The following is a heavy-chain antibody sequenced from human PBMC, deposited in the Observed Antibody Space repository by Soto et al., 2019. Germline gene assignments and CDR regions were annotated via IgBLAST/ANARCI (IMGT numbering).Heavy chain of an antibody. D-gene: IGHD3-22*01. CDR2: IIPIFGTA. CDR3: ARGWVYDRSGDYSAY. V-gene: IGHV1-69*01. Sequence: QVQLVQSGAEVRKPGSSVKVSCKASGGTFSRHAISWVRQAPGQGLEWMGGIIPIFGTANHDQKFQGRVTILAVVSMSVVYMEWSSLRSEATAIDYCARGWVYDRSGDYSAYWGKGTLVFVSS. J-gene: IGHJ4*02. CDR1: GGTFSRHA.